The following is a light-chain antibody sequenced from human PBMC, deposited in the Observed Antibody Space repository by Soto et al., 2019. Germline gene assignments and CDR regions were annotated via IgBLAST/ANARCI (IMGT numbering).Light chain of an antibody. CDR1: QDISNY. Sequence: DIQMTQSPSSLSASVGDRVTITCQASQDISNYLKWYQQKPGKAPKLLIYEASNLETGVPSRFSGSGSGTEFKFTISSRQPEDIATYYCQQYHNLPPFTFGPGTKVDIK. V-gene: IGKV1-33*01. J-gene: IGKJ3*01. CDR3: QQYHNLPPFT. CDR2: EAS.